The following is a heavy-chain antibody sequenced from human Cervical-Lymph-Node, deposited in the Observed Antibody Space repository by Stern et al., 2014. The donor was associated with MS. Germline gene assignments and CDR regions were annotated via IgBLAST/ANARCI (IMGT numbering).Heavy chain of an antibody. D-gene: IGHD2-15*01. V-gene: IGHV3-9*01. Sequence: VQLVESGGGLVQPGRSLRLSCAASGFTFDDYAMHWVRQAPGKGLEWVSGISWNSGNIGYADSVKGRFTIPRDNAKNSLYLQMNSLRAEDTALYYCAKDINLRGTYYFDYWGQGTLVTVSS. J-gene: IGHJ4*02. CDR3: AKDINLRGTYYFDY. CDR1: GFTFDDYA. CDR2: ISWNSGNI.